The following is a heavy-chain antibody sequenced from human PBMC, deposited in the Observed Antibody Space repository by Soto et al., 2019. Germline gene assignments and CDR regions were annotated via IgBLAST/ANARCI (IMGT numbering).Heavy chain of an antibody. Sequence: ASVKVSCKASGYTLTIYDINWVRQATGQGLEWMGWMNPNSGNTGYAQKFQGRVTMTEDTSTDTAYMELSSLRSEDTAVYYCATAGIWSGYYCDYWGQGTLVTVSS. J-gene: IGHJ4*02. CDR2: MNPNSGNT. D-gene: IGHD3-3*01. CDR1: GYTLTIYD. V-gene: IGHV1-8*01. CDR3: ATAGIWSGYYCDY.